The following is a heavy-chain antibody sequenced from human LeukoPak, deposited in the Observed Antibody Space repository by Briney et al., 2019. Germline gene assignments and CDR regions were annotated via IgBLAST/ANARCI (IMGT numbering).Heavy chain of an antibody. J-gene: IGHJ6*04. Sequence: PSETLSLTCAVYGGSFSGYYWSWIRQPPGKGLEWIGXINHSGSTNYSPSLKSRVTISVDASKNQFSLKLSSVTAADTAVYYCARARTMVRGVIIKPYYGMDVWGKGTTVTVSS. D-gene: IGHD3-10*01. CDR1: GGSFSGYY. CDR2: INHSGST. V-gene: IGHV4-34*01. CDR3: ARARTMVRGVIIKPYYGMDV.